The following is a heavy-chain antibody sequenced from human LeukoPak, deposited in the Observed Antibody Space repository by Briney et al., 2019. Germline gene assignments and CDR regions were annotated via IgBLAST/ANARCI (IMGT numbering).Heavy chain of an antibody. V-gene: IGHV3-74*01. CDR3: AIDKGHSGYDITFDY. Sequence: GGSLRLSCAASGFIFSNYWMNWVREVPGKGLVWVSRINSDGISSSYADSVKGRFTISRDNSKNTMYLQMNSLRAEDTAVYYCAIDKGHSGYDITFDYWGQGTLVTVSS. D-gene: IGHD5-12*01. J-gene: IGHJ4*02. CDR1: GFIFSNYW. CDR2: INSDGISS.